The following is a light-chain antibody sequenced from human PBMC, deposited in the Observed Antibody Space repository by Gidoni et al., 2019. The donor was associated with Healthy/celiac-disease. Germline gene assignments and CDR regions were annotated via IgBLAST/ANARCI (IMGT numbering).Light chain of an antibody. Sequence: IHIPQSPSSLSASVGDRVTITCQASQDISNYLNWYQQKPGKAPKLLIYDASNLETGVPSRFSGSGSGTDFTFTISSLQPEDIATYYCQQYDNLPLTFGGGTKVEIK. CDR2: DAS. J-gene: IGKJ4*02. CDR1: QDISNY. CDR3: QQYDNLPLT. V-gene: IGKV1-33*01.